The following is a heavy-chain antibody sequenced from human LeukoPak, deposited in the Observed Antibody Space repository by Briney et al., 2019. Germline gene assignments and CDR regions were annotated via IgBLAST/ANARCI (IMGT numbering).Heavy chain of an antibody. CDR1: GGTFSSYA. V-gene: IGHV1-69*05. J-gene: IGHJ4*02. CDR2: IIPIFGTA. D-gene: IGHD2-2*01. CDR3: ARDSSADCSSTSCHSPFDY. Sequence: SVKVSCKASGGTFSSYAISWVRQAPGQGLEWMGGIIPIFGTANYAQKFQGRVTITTDESTSTAYMELSSLRSEDTAVYYCARDSSADCSSTSCHSPFDYWGQGTLVTVSS.